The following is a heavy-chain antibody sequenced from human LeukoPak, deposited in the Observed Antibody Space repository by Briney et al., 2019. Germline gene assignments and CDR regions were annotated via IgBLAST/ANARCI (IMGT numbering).Heavy chain of an antibody. V-gene: IGHV1-2*02. D-gene: IGHD3-16*01. CDR1: GYTFTGYY. CDR3: ARVPGGVTTWFDP. Sequence: ASVKVSCKASGYTFTGYYLHWVRQAPGQGLEWMGWINPNSGGTNYAQKFQGRATMTRDTSISIAYMELSRLRSDDTAVYYCARVPGGVTTWFDPWGQGTLVTVSS. CDR2: INPNSGGT. J-gene: IGHJ5*02.